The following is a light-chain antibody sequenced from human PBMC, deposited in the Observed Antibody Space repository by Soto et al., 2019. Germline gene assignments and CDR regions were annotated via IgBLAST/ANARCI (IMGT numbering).Light chain of an antibody. CDR3: QKYYSAPPVWT. Sequence: DIQMTQSPSSLSESVGDRVTITCRASQGISNYLAWYQQKPGKVPKLLIYAASTLQSGVQSRFSGSGSGTAFTLTISSLQPEDVATYSCQKYYSAPPVWTFGQGTKVEI. CDR2: AAS. J-gene: IGKJ1*01. CDR1: QGISNY. V-gene: IGKV1-27*01.